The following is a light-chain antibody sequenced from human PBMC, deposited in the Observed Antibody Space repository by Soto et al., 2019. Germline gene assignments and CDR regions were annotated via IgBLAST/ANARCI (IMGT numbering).Light chain of an antibody. CDR1: QRVSSN. CDR3: QQYNNWPPVT. CDR2: GAS. J-gene: IGKJ4*01. Sequence: EIVMTQSPATLSVSPGERATLSCRASQRVSSNLAWYQQKPGQAPRLLIYGASTRATGIPARFSGSGSGTEFTLTISRLQSEEFEVYYCQQYNNWPPVTFGGGTKVEIK. V-gene: IGKV3-15*01.